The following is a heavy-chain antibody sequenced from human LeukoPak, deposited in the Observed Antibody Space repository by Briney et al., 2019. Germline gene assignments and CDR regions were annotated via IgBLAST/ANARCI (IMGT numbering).Heavy chain of an antibody. D-gene: IGHD3-22*01. J-gene: IGHJ4*02. Sequence: ASVKVSCKAPGYTFTSYGISWVRQAPGQGLEWMGWISAYNGNTNYAQKLQGRVTMTTDTSTSTAYMELRSLRSDDTAVYYCARDSSYYDSSGYFVAPNDYWGQGTLVTVSS. V-gene: IGHV1-18*01. CDR1: GYTFTSYG. CDR3: ARDSSYYDSSGYFVAPNDY. CDR2: ISAYNGNT.